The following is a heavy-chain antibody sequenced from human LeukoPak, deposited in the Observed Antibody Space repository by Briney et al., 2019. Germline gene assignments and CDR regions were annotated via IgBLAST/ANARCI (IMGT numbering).Heavy chain of an antibody. V-gene: IGHV3-74*01. Sequence: GGSLRLSCAASGFTFSSYWMHWVRQAPGKGLVWVSRINSDGSGTSYADSVKGRFTISRDNSKSTLYIQMNSLRAEDTAVYYCARAKPKNMVRGLIMRRESRYYFDYWGQGTLVTVSS. D-gene: IGHD3-10*01. CDR2: INSDGSGT. J-gene: IGHJ4*02. CDR1: GFTFSSYW. CDR3: ARAKPKNMVRGLIMRRESRYYFDY.